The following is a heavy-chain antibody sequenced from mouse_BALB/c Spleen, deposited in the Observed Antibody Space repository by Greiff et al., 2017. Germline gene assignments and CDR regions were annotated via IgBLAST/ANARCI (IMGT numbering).Heavy chain of an antibody. CDR1: GFTFSSYT. CDR3: TRDDYAMDY. V-gene: IGHV5-6-4*01. Sequence: EVQLVESGGGLVKPGGSLKLSCAASGFTFSSYTMSWVRQTPEKRLEWVATISSGGSYTYYPDSVKGRFTISRDNAKNTLYLQMSTLKSEDTAMYYCTRDDYAMDYWGQGTSVTVSS. CDR2: ISSGGSYT. J-gene: IGHJ4*01.